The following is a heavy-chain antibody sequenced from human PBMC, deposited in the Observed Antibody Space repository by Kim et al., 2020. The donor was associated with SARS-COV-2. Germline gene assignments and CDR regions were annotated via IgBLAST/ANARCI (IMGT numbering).Heavy chain of an antibody. CDR2: INAGNGNT. CDR3: ARAGPRAGRGWFDP. Sequence: ASVKVSFKASGYTFTSYAMHWVRQAPGRRLEWMGWINAGNGNTKYSQKFQGRVTITRDTSASTAYMELSSLRSEDTAVYYCARAGPRAGRGWFDPWGQGTLVTVSS. V-gene: IGHV1-3*01. J-gene: IGHJ5*02. CDR1: GYTFTSYA. D-gene: IGHD6-19*01.